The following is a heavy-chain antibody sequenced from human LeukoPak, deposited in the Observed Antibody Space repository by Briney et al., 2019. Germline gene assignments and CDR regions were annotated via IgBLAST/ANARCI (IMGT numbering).Heavy chain of an antibody. CDR1: GGSSSGYY. D-gene: IGHD4-17*01. CDR2: IYYSGST. Sequence: SETLSLTCAVYGGSSSGYYWSWIRQPPGKGLEWIGYIYYSGSTNYNPSLKSRVTISVDTSKNQFSLKLSSVTAADTAVYYCARHESPYGDYVWWGQGTLVTVSS. J-gene: IGHJ4*02. V-gene: IGHV4-59*08. CDR3: ARHESPYGDYVW.